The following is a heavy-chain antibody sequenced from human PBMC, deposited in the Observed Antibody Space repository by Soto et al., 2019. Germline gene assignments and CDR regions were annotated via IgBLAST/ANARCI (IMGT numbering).Heavy chain of an antibody. CDR2: IYYSGST. Sequence: SETLSLTCTVSGGSISSGGYYWSWIRQHPGKGLEWIGYIYYSGSTYYNPSLKSRVTISVDTSKNQFSLKLSSVTAADTAVYYCARDRALAFGPWGQGTLVTVSS. CDR1: GGSISSGGYY. V-gene: IGHV4-31*03. CDR3: ARDRALAFGP. J-gene: IGHJ5*02.